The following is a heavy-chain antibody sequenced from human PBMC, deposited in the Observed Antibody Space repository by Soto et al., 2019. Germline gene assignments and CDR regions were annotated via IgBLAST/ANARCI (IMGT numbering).Heavy chain of an antibody. CDR2: ISYDGKQT. V-gene: IGHV3-30*03. Sequence: GGSLRLSCAASGFTFSDYTMNWVRQAPGKGLEWVAVISYDGKQTYYADSVKGRFTISKDKSKRTLFLQMNSLRVDDTAVYYCARDGWGSNWYFDLWGRGTLVTVSS. CDR3: ARDGWGSNWYFDL. CDR1: GFTFSDYT. D-gene: IGHD3-16*01. J-gene: IGHJ2*01.